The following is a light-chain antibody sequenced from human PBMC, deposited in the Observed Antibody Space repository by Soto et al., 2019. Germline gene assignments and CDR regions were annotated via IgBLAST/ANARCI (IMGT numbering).Light chain of an antibody. CDR3: TSYRGSGIFEV. J-gene: IGLJ2*01. CDR1: SSDIGVYNY. Sequence: QSALTQPASVSGSPGQSITISCTGTSSDIGVYNYVSWYQQHPGKAPKLMIYDVTKRPSGVSNRFSGSKSGNTASLTISGLQTEDEADYYCTSYRGSGIFEVFGGGTK. V-gene: IGLV2-14*01. CDR2: DVT.